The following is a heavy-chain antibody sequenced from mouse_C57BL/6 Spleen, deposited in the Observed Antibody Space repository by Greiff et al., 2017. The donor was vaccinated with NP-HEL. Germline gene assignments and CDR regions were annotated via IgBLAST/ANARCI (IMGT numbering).Heavy chain of an antibody. CDR3: TSHYYGSSYGDYAMDY. Sequence: QVQLQQSGAELVRPGASVTLSCKASGYTFTDYEMHWVKQTPVHGLEWIGAIDPETGGTAYNQKFKGKAILTADKSSSTAYMELRSLTSEDSAVYYCTSHYYGSSYGDYAMDYWGQGTSVTVSS. D-gene: IGHD1-1*01. J-gene: IGHJ4*01. CDR1: GYTFTDYE. CDR2: IDPETGGT. V-gene: IGHV1-15*01.